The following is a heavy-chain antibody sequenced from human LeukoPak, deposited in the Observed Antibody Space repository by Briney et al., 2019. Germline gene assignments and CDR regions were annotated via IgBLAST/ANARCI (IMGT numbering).Heavy chain of an antibody. CDR2: IYHSGST. V-gene: IGHV4-4*02. CDR1: GGSGGSISSSNY. Sequence: SETLSLTCAVSGGSGGSISSSNYWSWVRQPPGKGLEWIGEIYHSGSTNYNPSLKSRVTISVDKSKNQFSLKLSSVTAADTAVYYCARGIWGIAAAGLAYRFDPWGQGTLVTVSS. CDR3: ARGIWGIAAAGLAYRFDP. D-gene: IGHD6-13*01. J-gene: IGHJ5*02.